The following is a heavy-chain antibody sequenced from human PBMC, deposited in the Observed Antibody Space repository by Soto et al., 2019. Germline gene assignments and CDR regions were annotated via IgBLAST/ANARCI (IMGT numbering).Heavy chain of an antibody. Sequence: GASVKVSCKASGYTFTSYGISWVRQAPGHGLEWVGWISAYNGNTNYAQKLQGRVTMTTDTSTSTAYMELRSLRSDDTAVYYCARDPVDGQQLVLDYYYGMDVWGQGTTVTV. D-gene: IGHD6-13*01. V-gene: IGHV1-18*01. CDR2: ISAYNGNT. J-gene: IGHJ6*02. CDR3: ARDPVDGQQLVLDYYYGMDV. CDR1: GYTFTSYG.